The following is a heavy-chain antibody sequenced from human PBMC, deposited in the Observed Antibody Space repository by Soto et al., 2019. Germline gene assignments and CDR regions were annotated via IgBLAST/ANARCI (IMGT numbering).Heavy chain of an antibody. CDR3: ARPPGYISDWYYFDL. CDR2: ISPRSGGT. V-gene: IGHV1-2*02. CDR1: GYTFIDYY. D-gene: IGHD3-9*01. Sequence: ASVKVSCKASGYTFIDYYMHWVRQAPGQGFEWMGRISPRSGGTNYAQKFQGRVTMTWDTSLNTAYMELTSLISEDTAVYYCARPPGYISDWYYFDLWGQGTLVTVSS. J-gene: IGHJ4*02.